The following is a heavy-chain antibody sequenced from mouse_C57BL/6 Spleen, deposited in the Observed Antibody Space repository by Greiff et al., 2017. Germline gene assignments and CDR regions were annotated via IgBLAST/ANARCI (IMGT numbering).Heavy chain of an antibody. CDR2: INPNNGGT. J-gene: IGHJ2*01. CDR1: GYTFTDYY. Sequence: VQLQQSGPELVKPGASVKISCKASGYTFTDYYMNWVKQSHGKSLEWIGDINPNNGGTSYNQKFKDKATLTVDKSSSTAYMELRSLTSEDSAVYYCARGDADYWGQGTTLTVSS. D-gene: IGHD3-3*01. CDR3: ARGDADY. V-gene: IGHV1-26*01.